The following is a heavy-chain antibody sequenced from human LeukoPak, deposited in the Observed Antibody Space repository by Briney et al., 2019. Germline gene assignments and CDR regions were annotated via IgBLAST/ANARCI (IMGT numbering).Heavy chain of an antibody. Sequence: GASVKVSCKASGYTFTDYFLHWVRQAPGQGLEWMGWINPNSGGTNYAQKFQGRVTMTRDTSISTAYMELSRLRSDDTAVYYCASCRQGIAVAVCAFDIWGQGTMVTVSS. CDR1: GYTFTDYF. V-gene: IGHV1-2*02. CDR2: INPNSGGT. CDR3: ASCRQGIAVAVCAFDI. D-gene: IGHD6-19*01. J-gene: IGHJ3*02.